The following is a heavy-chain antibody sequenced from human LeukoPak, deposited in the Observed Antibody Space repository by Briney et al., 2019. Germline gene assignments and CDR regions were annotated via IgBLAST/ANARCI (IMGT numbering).Heavy chain of an antibody. CDR2: MNPNSGAT. CDR1: GYTFTSYD. Sequence: ASVKVSCKASGYTFTSYDFNWLRQATGQGPEWMGWMNPNSGATGYAQKFQGRVTMTRSASINTAYMELSSLRSEDTAVYYCAREKAAGRLIWGQGTMVTVSS. D-gene: IGHD6-13*01. J-gene: IGHJ3*02. V-gene: IGHV1-8*01. CDR3: AREKAAGRLI.